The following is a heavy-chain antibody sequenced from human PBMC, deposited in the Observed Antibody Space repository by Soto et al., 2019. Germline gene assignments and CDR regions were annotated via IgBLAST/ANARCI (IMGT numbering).Heavy chain of an antibody. CDR3: AGGGLRFHSSGWYYPLDY. CDR1: GGSISSYY. Sequence: SETLSLTCTVSGGSISSYYWSWIRQPPGKGLEWIGYIYYSGSTNYNPSLKSRVTISVDTSKNQFSLKLSSETAADTAVYYCAGGGLRFHSSGWYYPLDYWGQGTLVTVSS. D-gene: IGHD6-19*01. J-gene: IGHJ4*02. V-gene: IGHV4-59*01. CDR2: IYYSGST.